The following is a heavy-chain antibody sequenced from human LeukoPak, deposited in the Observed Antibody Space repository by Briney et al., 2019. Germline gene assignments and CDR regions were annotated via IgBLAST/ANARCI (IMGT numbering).Heavy chain of an antibody. D-gene: IGHD6-19*01. CDR1: GCTFSSYA. Sequence: GGSLRLSCAAAGCTFSSYAMSWVRQAPGKGLEWVSAFSGSGGSTYYADSVKGRFTISRDNSKNTLYLQMNSLRAEDTAVYYCAKGIYSSGWSYFDYWGHGTLVTVSS. J-gene: IGHJ4*01. CDR3: AKGIYSSGWSYFDY. V-gene: IGHV3-23*01. CDR2: FSGSGGST.